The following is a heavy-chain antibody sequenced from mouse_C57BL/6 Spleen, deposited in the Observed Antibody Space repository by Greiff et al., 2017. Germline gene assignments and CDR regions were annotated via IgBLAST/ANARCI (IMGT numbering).Heavy chain of an antibody. CDR2: IDPSDSYT. J-gene: IGHJ3*01. D-gene: IGHD2-3*01. Sequence: QVQLQQPGAELVKPGASVKLSCKASGYTFTSYWMQWVKQRPGQGLEWIGEIDPSDSYTNYNQKFKGKATLTGDTSSSPAYLQLSSLTSEDSAVYYCARPEGYYEFAWFAYWGQGTLVTVSA. CDR1: GYTFTSYW. CDR3: ARPEGYYEFAWFAY. V-gene: IGHV1-50*01.